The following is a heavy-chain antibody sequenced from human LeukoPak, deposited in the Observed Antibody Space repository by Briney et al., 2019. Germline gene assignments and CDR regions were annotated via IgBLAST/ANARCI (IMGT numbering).Heavy chain of an antibody. CDR3: ASENTVTTFDY. CDR2: INHSGST. V-gene: IGHV4-34*01. CDR1: GGSFSGYY. D-gene: IGHD4-17*01. Sequence: PSETLSLTCAVYGGSFSGYYWSWIRQPPGKGLEWIGEINHSGSTNYNPSPKSRVTISVDTSKNQFSLKLSSVTAADTAVYYCASENTVTTFDYWGQGTLVTVSS. J-gene: IGHJ4*02.